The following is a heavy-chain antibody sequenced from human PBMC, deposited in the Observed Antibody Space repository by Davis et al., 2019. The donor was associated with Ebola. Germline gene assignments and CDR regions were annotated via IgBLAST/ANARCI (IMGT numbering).Heavy chain of an antibody. V-gene: IGHV4-34*01. J-gene: IGHJ4*02. D-gene: IGHD3-16*01. Sequence: SDTLSLTFDVHGGSLSGYYWSGIRQPPGKGLEWIGEMDHNVNTNYNPSLKRRVTISIDTSKKPISMNMTSVTAADTAVYYCARSPALRQRGVFDYWGQGTLVTVSS. CDR2: MDHNVNT. CDR1: GGSLSGYY. CDR3: ARSPALRQRGVFDY.